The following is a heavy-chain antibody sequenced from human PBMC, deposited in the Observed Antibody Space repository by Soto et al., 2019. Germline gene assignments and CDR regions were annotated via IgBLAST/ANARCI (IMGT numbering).Heavy chain of an antibody. V-gene: IGHV3-48*01. CDR3: APRGSRDDP. D-gene: IGHD3-16*01. CDR2: ISSSSSTI. CDR1: GFTFSSYS. J-gene: IGHJ5*02. Sequence: EVQLVESGGGLVQPGGSLRLSCAASGFTFSSYSMNWVRQAPGKGLEWVSYISSSSSTIYYADSVKGRFTISRDNANNSLYLQMNSLRAEDTAVYYCAPRGSRDDPWGQGTLVTVSS.